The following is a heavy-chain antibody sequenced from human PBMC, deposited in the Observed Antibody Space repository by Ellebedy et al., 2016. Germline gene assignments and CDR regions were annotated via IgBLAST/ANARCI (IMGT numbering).Heavy chain of an antibody. CDR3: AISEQLGPLDY. CDR1: RYTFTGYY. V-gene: IGHV1-2*02. J-gene: IGHJ4*02. CDR2: INPNSGGT. Sequence: ASVKVSXKASRYTFTGYYMHWVRQAPGQGLEWMGWINPNSGGTNYAQKFQGRVTMTRDTSISTAYMELSRLRSDDTAVYYCAISEQLGPLDYWGQGTLVTVSS. D-gene: IGHD6-6*01.